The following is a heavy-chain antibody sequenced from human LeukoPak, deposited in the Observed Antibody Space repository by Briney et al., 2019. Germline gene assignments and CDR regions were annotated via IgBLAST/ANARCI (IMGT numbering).Heavy chain of an antibody. J-gene: IGHJ6*02. CDR3: AKDYYCYYYGMDV. CDR1: GFTFSSYG. V-gene: IGHV3-30*18. Sequence: GSLRLSCAASGFTFSSYGMHWVRQAPGKGLEWVAVISYDGSNKYYADSVKGRFTISRDNSKNTLYLQMNSLRAEDTAVYYCAKDYYCYYYGMDVWGQGTTVTVSS. CDR2: ISYDGSNK.